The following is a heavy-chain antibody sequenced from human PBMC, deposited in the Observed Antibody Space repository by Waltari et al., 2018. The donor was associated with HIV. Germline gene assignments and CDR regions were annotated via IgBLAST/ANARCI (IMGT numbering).Heavy chain of an antibody. J-gene: IGHJ5*02. CDR2: IYYSGST. V-gene: IGHV4-39*07. Sequence: QLQLQESGPGLVKPSETLSLTCTVSGGSISSSSYYWGWIRQPPGKGLEWIGRIYYSGSTYYNPSLKSPVTIAVDTSKNQFSLKLSSVTAADTAVYYCAREHSNDVHPNWFDPWGQGTLVTVSS. CDR1: GGSISSSSYY. D-gene: IGHD4-4*01. CDR3: AREHSNDVHPNWFDP.